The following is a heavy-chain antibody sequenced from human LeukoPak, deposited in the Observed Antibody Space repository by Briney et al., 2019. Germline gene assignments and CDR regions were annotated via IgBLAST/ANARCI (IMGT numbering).Heavy chain of an antibody. CDR2: IYPGDSDT. J-gene: IGHJ4*02. D-gene: IGHD5/OR15-5a*01. CDR1: GYIFTNYW. Sequence: GESLQISCQGSGYIFTNYWIGWVRRLPGKSLQWMGIIYPGDSDTRYSPSFQDHVTISADNSTSTAYLQWSNLQTSDTATYYCARRGSSVYYYFDYWGQGSLVTVSA. V-gene: IGHV5-51*01. CDR3: ARRGSSVYYYFDY.